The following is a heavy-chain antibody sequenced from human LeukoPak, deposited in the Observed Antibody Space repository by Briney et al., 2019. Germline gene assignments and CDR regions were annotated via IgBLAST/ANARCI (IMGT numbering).Heavy chain of an antibody. J-gene: IGHJ4*02. CDR2: ITSGGTV. V-gene: IGHV3-48*01. Sequence: GGSLRLSCAATGFTFSCHSMGWVRQAPGRGLEWVSHITSGGTVYYADSVKGRFTISRDNAKNSVYLQMSGLRAEDTAVYYCARGWGRYSGSDWVYYFDYWGQGTMVTVSS. CDR1: GFTFSCHS. CDR3: ARGWGRYSGSDWVYYFDY. D-gene: IGHD1-26*01.